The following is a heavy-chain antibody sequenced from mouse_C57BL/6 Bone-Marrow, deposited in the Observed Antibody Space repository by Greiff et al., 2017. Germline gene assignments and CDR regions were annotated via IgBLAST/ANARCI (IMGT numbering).Heavy chain of an antibody. CDR1: GYTFTSYW. D-gene: IGHD2-5*01. CDR2: IYPGSGST. J-gene: IGHJ1*03. V-gene: IGHV1-55*01. CDR3: ARPYYSNYWYFDV. Sequence: QVQLQQPGAELVKPGASVKMSCKASGYTFTSYWIPWVKQRPGQGLEWIGDIYPGSGSTNYNEKFKSKATLTVDTSSSTAYMQRSSLTSEDSAVYYCARPYYSNYWYFDVWGTGTTVTVSS.